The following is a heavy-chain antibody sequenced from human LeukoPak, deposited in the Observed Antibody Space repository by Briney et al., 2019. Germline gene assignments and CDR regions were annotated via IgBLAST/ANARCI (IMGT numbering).Heavy chain of an antibody. V-gene: IGHV3-23*01. CDR2: ISGSGGST. CDR3: AKDHPQYYDYVWGSYRFTADY. J-gene: IGHJ4*02. D-gene: IGHD3-16*02. Sequence: PGGSLRLSCAASGFTFSSYAMSWVRQAPGKGLEWVSAISGSGGSTYYADSVKGRFTISRDNSKNTLYLQMNSLRAEDTAVYYCAKDHPQYYDYVWGSYRFTADYWGQGTLVTVSS. CDR1: GFTFSSYA.